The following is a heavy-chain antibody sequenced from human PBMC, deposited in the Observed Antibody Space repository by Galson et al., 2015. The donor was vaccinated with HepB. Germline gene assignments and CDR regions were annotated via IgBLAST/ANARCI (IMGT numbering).Heavy chain of an antibody. V-gene: IGHV3-30*14. J-gene: IGHJ5*02. CDR3: VKGVTGDSNWFDP. Sequence: SLRLSCAASGFTFSSYAMHWVRQAPGKGLEWVAVISYDGSNKYYADSVKGRFTISRDNSKNTLYLQMSSLRAEDTAVYYCVKGVTGDSNWFDPWGQGTLVTVSS. CDR1: GFTFSSYA. D-gene: IGHD7-27*01. CDR2: ISYDGSNK.